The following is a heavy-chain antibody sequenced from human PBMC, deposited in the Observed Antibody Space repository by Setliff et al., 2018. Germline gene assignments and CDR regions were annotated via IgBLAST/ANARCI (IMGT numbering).Heavy chain of an antibody. D-gene: IGHD3-3*02. CDR1: GYSISSDSY. CDR3: AREMAAFKRASDI. J-gene: IGHJ3*02. CDR2: IYHTGST. Sequence: KPSETLSLTCAVSGYSISSDSYWGWIRQPPGKGLEWIASIYHTGSTYYNPSLKSRITMSVDTSKNQFSLKLSSVTAADTAVYYCAREMAAFKRASDIWGQGTLVTVSS. V-gene: IGHV4-38-2*02.